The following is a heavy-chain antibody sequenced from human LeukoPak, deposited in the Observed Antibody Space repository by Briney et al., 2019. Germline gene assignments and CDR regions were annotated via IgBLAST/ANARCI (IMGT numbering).Heavy chain of an antibody. CDR1: GGTFSSYA. V-gene: IGHV1-69*05. CDR2: IIPIFGTA. D-gene: IGHD5-18*01. CDR3: ARPRYSYGYLLAFDI. Sequence: SVKVSCKASGGTFSSYAISWVRQAPGQGLEWMGGIIPIFGTANYAQKFQGRVTITRDTSASTAYMELSSLRSEDTAVYYCARPRYSYGYLLAFDIWGQGTMVTVSS. J-gene: IGHJ3*02.